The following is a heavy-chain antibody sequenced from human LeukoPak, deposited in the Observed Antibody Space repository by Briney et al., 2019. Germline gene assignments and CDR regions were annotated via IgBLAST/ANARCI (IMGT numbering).Heavy chain of an antibody. Sequence: SETLSLTCAVYGGSFSGYYWSWIRQPPGKGLEWIGEINHSGSTNYNPSLKSRVTISVDTSKNQFSLKLSSVTAADTAVYYCASWNYYDRSGYFTYYFDNWGQGTLVTVSS. CDR2: INHSGST. CDR1: GGSFSGYY. V-gene: IGHV4-34*01. CDR3: ASWNYYDRSGYFTYYFDN. D-gene: IGHD3-22*01. J-gene: IGHJ4*02.